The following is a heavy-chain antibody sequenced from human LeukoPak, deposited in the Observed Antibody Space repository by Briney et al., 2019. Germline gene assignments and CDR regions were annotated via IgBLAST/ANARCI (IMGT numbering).Heavy chain of an antibody. CDR3: ARVGGYSYGYEGFDY. CDR2: INSDGNTI. J-gene: IGHJ4*02. D-gene: IGHD5-18*01. Sequence: GGSLRLSCAASGFTFSSYWMHWVRQPPGKGLVWVSRINSDGNTISYADSVKGRFTISRDTANNTLYLQMNSLRAEDTAVYYCARVGGYSYGYEGFDYWGQGTLVTVSS. V-gene: IGHV3-74*01. CDR1: GFTFSSYW.